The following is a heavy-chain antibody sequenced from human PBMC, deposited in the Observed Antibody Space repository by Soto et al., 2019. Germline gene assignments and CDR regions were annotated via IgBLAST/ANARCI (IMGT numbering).Heavy chain of an antibody. CDR3: AKGGAVLLDPFDV. D-gene: IGHD1-26*01. CDR1: GFTFSSFA. Sequence: GQLLESGGGMVQPGGSLRLSSAASGFTFSSFAMNWVRLPPGRGLEWVAAVTSSASSTHYADSVKGRFTISRDNSKNTLYLQMNSLRADDTAVYYCAKGGAVLLDPFDVWGQGTMVTVSS. V-gene: IGHV3-23*01. J-gene: IGHJ3*01. CDR2: VTSSASST.